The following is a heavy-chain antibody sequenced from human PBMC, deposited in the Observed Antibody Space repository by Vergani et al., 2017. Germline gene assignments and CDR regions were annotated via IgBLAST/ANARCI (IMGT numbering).Heavy chain of an antibody. D-gene: IGHD2-2*01. CDR2: IYHSGST. J-gene: IGHJ6*03. CDR1: GFTFSSYS. Sequence: VQLVESGGGLVKPGGSLRLSCAASGFTFSSYSMNWVRQAPGKGLEWIGYIYHSGSTYYNPSLKSRVTISVDRSKNQFSLKLSSVTAADTAVYYFARASPDTCRRTSCYERTYYYYYYRDVWGKGP. V-gene: IGHV4-4*02. CDR3: ARASPDTCRRTSCYERTYYYYYYRDV.